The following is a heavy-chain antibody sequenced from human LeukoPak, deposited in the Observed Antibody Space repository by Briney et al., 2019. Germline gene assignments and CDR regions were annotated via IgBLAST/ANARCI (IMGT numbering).Heavy chain of an antibody. CDR2: NSYHHSGSET. D-gene: IGHD5-12*01. V-gene: IGHV3-23*01. CDR1: GFTFSSYT. J-gene: IGHJ4*02. CDR3: TTRLRNHFDY. Sequence: PGGSLRLSCAASGFTFSSYTMNWVRQALGQGLEWVSNNSYHHSGSETHYAVYVQRRFTISRDDSQNMVYLQIDSLRAEDTAVYYCTTRLRNHFDYWGQGTQVTVSS.